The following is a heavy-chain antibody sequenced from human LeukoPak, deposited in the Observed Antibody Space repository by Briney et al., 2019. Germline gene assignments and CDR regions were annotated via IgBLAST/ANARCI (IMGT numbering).Heavy chain of an antibody. CDR1: GYTFTGYY. CDR2: INPNSGGT. Sequence: ASVKVSCKASGYTFTGYYMHWVRQAPGQGLEWMGRINPNSGGTNYAQKFQGRVTMTRDTSISTAYMELSRLRSDDTAVYYCARDLLRAIAAAGREYFGYWGQGTPVTVSS. V-gene: IGHV1-2*06. CDR3: ARDLLRAIAAAGREYFGY. J-gene: IGHJ4*02. D-gene: IGHD6-13*01.